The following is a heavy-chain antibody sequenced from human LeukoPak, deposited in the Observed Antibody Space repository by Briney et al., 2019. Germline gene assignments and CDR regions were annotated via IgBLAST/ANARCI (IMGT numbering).Heavy chain of an antibody. CDR2: ISAYNGDT. CDR1: GYSFVSYG. Sequence: ASVKVSCKASGYSFVSYGVSWVRQAPGQGLEWMGWISAYNGDTNYAQKAQGRVTMTTDTSTSTAYMELRSLRSDDTAVYYCARDSEIVGATPNWLDPWGQGTLVTVSS. J-gene: IGHJ5*02. CDR3: ARDSEIVGATPNWLDP. V-gene: IGHV1-18*01. D-gene: IGHD1-26*01.